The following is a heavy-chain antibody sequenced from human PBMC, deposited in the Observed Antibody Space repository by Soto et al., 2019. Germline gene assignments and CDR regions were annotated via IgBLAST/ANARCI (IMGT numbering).Heavy chain of an antibody. Sequence: QVQLVESGGGVVQPGRSLRLSCAASGFTFSSYAMHWVRQAPGEGLEWVAVISYDGSNKYYADSVKGRFTISRDNSKNTLYLQMNSLRAEDTAVYYCARDSVDTAMVRASFDYWGQGTLVTVSS. CDR3: ARDSVDTAMVRASFDY. CDR2: ISYDGSNK. J-gene: IGHJ4*02. CDR1: GFTFSSYA. V-gene: IGHV3-30-3*01. D-gene: IGHD5-18*01.